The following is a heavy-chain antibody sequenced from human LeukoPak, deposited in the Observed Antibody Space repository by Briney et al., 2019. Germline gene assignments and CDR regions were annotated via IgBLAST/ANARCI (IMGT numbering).Heavy chain of an antibody. J-gene: IGHJ4*02. Sequence: KSSETLSLTCAVYGGSSSGYYWSWIRQPPGKGLEWIGEINQSGSTNQNPSLKSRVTISIDTSKNQFSLKLSSVTAADTAVYYCARSLGVAGTRWGQGTLVTVSS. CDR1: GGSSSGYY. CDR2: INQSGST. CDR3: ARSLGVAGTR. V-gene: IGHV4-34*01. D-gene: IGHD6-19*01.